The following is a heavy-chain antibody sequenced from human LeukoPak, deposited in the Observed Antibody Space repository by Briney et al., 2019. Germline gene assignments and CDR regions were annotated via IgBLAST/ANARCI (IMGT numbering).Heavy chain of an antibody. CDR1: GYTFTSYY. D-gene: IGHD6-19*01. CDR3: ARKRAVAGTGYYYYYGMDV. V-gene: IGHV1-46*01. Sequence: GASVKVSCKASGYTFTSYYMHWVRQAPGQGLEWMGIINPSGGSTSYAQKFQGRVTITADESTSTAYMELSSLRSEDTAVYYCARKRAVAGTGYYYYYGMDVWGQGTTVTVSS. CDR2: INPSGGST. J-gene: IGHJ6*02.